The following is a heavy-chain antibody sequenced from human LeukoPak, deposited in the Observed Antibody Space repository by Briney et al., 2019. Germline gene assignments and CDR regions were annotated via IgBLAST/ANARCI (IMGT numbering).Heavy chain of an antibody. Sequence: VGALRLSCAASRSSIRKYWMSSGRRPRGKGLEWVATIQPDGSETFYVGSVQGRFSISRDNAKNSLYLHMNSLRAEDTAVYYCTDFDSVWGQGTLVTVSS. CDR3: TDFDSV. J-gene: IGHJ4*02. D-gene: IGHD3-3*01. V-gene: IGHV3-7*01. CDR1: RSSIRKYW. CDR2: IQPDGSET.